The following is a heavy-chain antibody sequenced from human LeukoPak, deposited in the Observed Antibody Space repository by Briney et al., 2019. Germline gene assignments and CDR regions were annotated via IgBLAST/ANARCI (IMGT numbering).Heavy chain of an antibody. J-gene: IGHJ4*02. CDR1: GYTFSGYY. Sequence: GASVKVSCRASGYTFSGYYMNWVRQAPGQGLEWMGWINPNSGGTNYGQKFQGRVTMTRDTSISTAYMELSRLRSDDTAVYYCAREPGLDHPDYDFSGSLDYWGQGTLVTVSS. CDR2: INPNSGGT. CDR3: AREPGLDHPDYDFSGSLDY. V-gene: IGHV1-2*02. D-gene: IGHD3/OR15-3a*01.